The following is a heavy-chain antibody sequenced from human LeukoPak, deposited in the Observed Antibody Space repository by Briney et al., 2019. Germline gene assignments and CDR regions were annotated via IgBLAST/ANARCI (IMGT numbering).Heavy chain of an antibody. CDR3: AKRITVAAGIYFDS. Sequence: PGGSLRLSCVGSGFSFSSFAMTWVRQAPGKGLEWVSTIYGGGANTFYADSVKGRFTISRDDSKNMQFLQMDSLRPEDTAVYFCAKRITVAAGIYFDSWGQGTPVTVSS. J-gene: IGHJ4*02. V-gene: IGHV3-23*01. CDR2: IYGGGANT. CDR1: GFSFSSFA. D-gene: IGHD6-19*01.